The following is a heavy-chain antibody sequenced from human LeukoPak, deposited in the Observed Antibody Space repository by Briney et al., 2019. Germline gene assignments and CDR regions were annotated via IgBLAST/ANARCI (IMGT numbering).Heavy chain of an antibody. D-gene: IGHD3-22*01. J-gene: IGHJ4*02. V-gene: IGHV3-21*01. CDR1: GVTFSSYS. CDR2: ISSSSSYI. Sequence: GGSLRLSCAASGVTFSSYSMNWVRQAPGKGLEWVSSISSSSSYIYYADSVKGRFTISRDNAKNSLYLQMNSLRAEDTAVYYCARVATYYDSSGYYYVDYFDYWGQGTLVTVSS. CDR3: ARVATYYDSSGYYYVDYFDY.